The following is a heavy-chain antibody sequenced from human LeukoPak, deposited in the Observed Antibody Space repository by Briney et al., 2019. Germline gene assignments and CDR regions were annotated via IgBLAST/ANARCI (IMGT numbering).Heavy chain of an antibody. V-gene: IGHV1-46*01. CDR1: GYTFTSYY. D-gene: IGHD2-2*01. CDR3: AKSGCSSTSCYGLFSGWFDP. CDR2: INPSGGST. Sequence: GASVKVSCKASGYTFTSYYMHWVRQAPGQGLEWMGIINPSGGSTSYAQKFQGRVTMTRDTSTSTVYMELSSLRSEDTAVYYCAKSGCSSTSCYGLFSGWFDPWGQGTLVTVSS. J-gene: IGHJ5*02.